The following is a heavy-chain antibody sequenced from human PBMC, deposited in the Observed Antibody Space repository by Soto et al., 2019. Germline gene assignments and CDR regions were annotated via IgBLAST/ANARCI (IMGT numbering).Heavy chain of an antibody. CDR1: GFTFSDYY. Sequence: QVQLVESGGGLVQTSESLRIACVASGFTFSDYYMSWVRQAPGKGLEWVSYISSSGNTIYYADSVMGRFTISRDNAKNSVYLQMNSLRAEDTALYFCAKMSSENYYDPVFSWGQGTLVTVSS. CDR2: ISSSGNTI. J-gene: IGHJ4*02. CDR3: AKMSSENYYDPVFS. V-gene: IGHV3-11*01. D-gene: IGHD3-22*01.